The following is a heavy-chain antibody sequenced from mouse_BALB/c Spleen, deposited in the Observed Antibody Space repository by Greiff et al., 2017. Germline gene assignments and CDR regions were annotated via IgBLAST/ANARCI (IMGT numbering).Heavy chain of an antibody. CDR1: GFTFSSYT. J-gene: IGHJ2*01. CDR3: ASLIHYYGRYYFDY. Sequence: EVQLVESGGGLVQPGGSLKLSCAASGFTFSSYTMSWVRQTPEKRLEWVAYISNGGGSTYYPDTVKGRFTISRDNAKNTLYLQMSSLKSEDTAMYYGASLIHYYGRYYFDYGGQGTTLTVSS. D-gene: IGHD1-2*01. CDR2: ISNGGGST. V-gene: IGHV5-12-2*01.